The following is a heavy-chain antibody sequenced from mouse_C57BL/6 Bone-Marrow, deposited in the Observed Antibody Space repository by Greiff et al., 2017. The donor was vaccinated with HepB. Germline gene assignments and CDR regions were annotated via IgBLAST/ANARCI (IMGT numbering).Heavy chain of an antibody. J-gene: IGHJ3*01. CDR3: AIKLGAY. CDR2: INPSDSDT. CDR1: GYTFTSYW. Sequence: QVQLQQPGAELVKPGASVKVSCKASGYTFTSYWMHWVKQRPDQGLEWIGRINPSDSDTNYNQKFKGKATLTIDKSSSTAYMQLSSLTSEDSAVYYCAIKLGAYWGQGTLVTVSA. V-gene: IGHV1-74*01. D-gene: IGHD3-3*01.